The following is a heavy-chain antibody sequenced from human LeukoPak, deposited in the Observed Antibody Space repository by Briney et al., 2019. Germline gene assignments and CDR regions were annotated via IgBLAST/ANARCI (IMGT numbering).Heavy chain of an antibody. CDR1: GFTFTNYW. J-gene: IGHJ6*03. D-gene: IGHD4-11*01. CDR2: INGSDT. V-gene: IGHV3-74*01. CDR3: ARGGYSHNMDV. Sequence: GGSLRLSCEASGFTFTNYWIHWVRQAPGKGLEWVSRINGSDTIFADSVRGRFTTSRDNSKNTLYLRAEDTAVYYCARGGYSHNMDVWGEGTTVTVSS.